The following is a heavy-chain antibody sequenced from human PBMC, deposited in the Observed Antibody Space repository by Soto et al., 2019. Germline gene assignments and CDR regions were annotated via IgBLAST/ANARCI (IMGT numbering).Heavy chain of an antibody. J-gene: IGHJ3*02. D-gene: IGHD2-15*01. CDR3: AKGDCSGGSCYFSAFDI. CDR2: ISYDGTNN. CDR1: GFTFSSYG. V-gene: IGHV3-30*18. Sequence: GGSLRLSCASSGFTFSSYGMHWVRQAPGKGLEWVAVISYDGTNNYYTESVKGRFTISRDNSKNTLFLQMNSLRAEDTAVYFCAKGDCSGGSCYFSAFDIWGQGTMVTVSS.